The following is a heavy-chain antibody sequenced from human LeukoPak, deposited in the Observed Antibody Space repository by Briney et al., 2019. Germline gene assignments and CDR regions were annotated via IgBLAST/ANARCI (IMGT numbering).Heavy chain of an antibody. J-gene: IGHJ4*02. CDR3: AKDSEYYYDGIGYYGD. D-gene: IGHD3-22*01. V-gene: IGHV3-43*02. CDR1: GFTFGDYA. Sequence: GGSLRLSCAASGFTFGDYAMHWVRQAPGKGLEWVSRISGDGSSTYYADSVKGRFTISRDNSKNSLYLQMNSLRTEDTALYYCAKDSEYYYDGIGYYGDWGQGALVTVSS. CDR2: ISGDGSST.